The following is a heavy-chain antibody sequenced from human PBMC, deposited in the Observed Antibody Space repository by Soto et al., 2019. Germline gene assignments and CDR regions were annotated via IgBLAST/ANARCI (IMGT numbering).Heavy chain of an antibody. CDR2: ITGSGSRS. J-gene: IGHJ4*02. CDR1: GLTISSYA. V-gene: IGHV3-23*01. D-gene: IGHD4-17*01. CDR3: SRDPNGDYLGAFDS. Sequence: ELSESGGGLVQPGGSLRLSCAASGLTISSYAMTWVRQAPGKGLGWVSSITGSGSRSSYAVSVRGRFTISRDNSKNTLYLQMDSLRAEDTAMYYCSRDPNGDYLGAFDSWGQGTLVTVSS.